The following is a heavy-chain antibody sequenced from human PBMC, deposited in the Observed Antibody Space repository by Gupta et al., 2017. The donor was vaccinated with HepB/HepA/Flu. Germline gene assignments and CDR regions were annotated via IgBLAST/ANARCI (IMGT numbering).Heavy chain of an antibody. Sequence: EVQLVESGGGLIQPGGSLRLSCVASGFTVSSKYMSWVRQAPGKGLAWVSVLYSGGSTYYADSVKGRFTISRDNSKNTLYLQMNSLRAEDTAVYYCARDFHRDTYYMDVWGKGTAVTVSS. D-gene: IGHD3-10*01. CDR2: LYSGGST. J-gene: IGHJ6*03. V-gene: IGHV3-53*01. CDR3: ARDFHRDTYYMDV. CDR1: GFTVSSKY.